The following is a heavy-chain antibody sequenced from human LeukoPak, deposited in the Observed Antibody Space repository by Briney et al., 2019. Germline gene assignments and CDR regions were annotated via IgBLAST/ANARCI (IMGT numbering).Heavy chain of an antibody. CDR1: GFTISNAW. V-gene: IGHV3-15*01. CDR3: SGSGTVTRYYYYYMDV. Sequence: GGSLRLSCAASGFTISNAWMSWVRQAPGKGLEWVGRIKSKTDGGTTDYAAPVKGRFTISRDDSKNTLYLQMNSLKTEDTAVYYCSGSGTVTRYYYYYMDVWGKGTTVTVSS. J-gene: IGHJ6*03. D-gene: IGHD4-11*01. CDR2: IKSKTDGGTT.